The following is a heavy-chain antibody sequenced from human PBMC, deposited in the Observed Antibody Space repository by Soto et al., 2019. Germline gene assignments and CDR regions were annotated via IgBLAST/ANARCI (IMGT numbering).Heavy chain of an antibody. D-gene: IGHD3-3*01. V-gene: IGHV4-34*01. CDR2: IDHSGYT. Sequence: ETLSLTCAVYVGSFSGYYWNWIRQPPGKGLEWIGEIDHSGYTNYNPSLKSRVTISVDTSKNQFSLRLTSVTAADTAVYYCARVRDWFDPWSQGTLVTVSS. CDR1: VGSFSGYY. J-gene: IGHJ5*02. CDR3: ARVRDWFDP.